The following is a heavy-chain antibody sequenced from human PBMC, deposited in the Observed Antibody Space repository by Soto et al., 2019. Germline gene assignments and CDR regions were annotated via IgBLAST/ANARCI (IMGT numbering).Heavy chain of an antibody. J-gene: IGHJ4*02. D-gene: IGHD6-19*01. CDR1: GFTFMDAW. CDR2: FKSRAAGGTT. V-gene: IGHV3-15*07. CDR3: VADTPGVGGWLDY. Sequence: EVQVVESGGGLVKPGGSLRLSCAASGFTFMDAWMNWVRQAPGKGLEWVARFKSRAAGGTTDYAAPVNGRFIISRDDSTNTLYLHMNSLQTEDTAVYYCVADTPGVGGWLDYWGPGTLVTVSS.